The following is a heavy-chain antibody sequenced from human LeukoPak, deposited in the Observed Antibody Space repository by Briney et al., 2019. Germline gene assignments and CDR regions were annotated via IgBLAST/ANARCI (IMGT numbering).Heavy chain of an antibody. CDR1: GYTFTSYG. CDR2: ISAYNGNT. J-gene: IGHJ4*02. Sequence: GAPVKVYCKASGYTFTSYGISWVRQAPGQGLEWMGWISAYNGNTNYAQKLQGRVTMTTDTSTSTAYMELRSLRSDDTAVYYCARDLERITMVRGVGDYWGQGTLVIVSS. D-gene: IGHD3-10*01. V-gene: IGHV1-18*01. CDR3: ARDLERITMVRGVGDY.